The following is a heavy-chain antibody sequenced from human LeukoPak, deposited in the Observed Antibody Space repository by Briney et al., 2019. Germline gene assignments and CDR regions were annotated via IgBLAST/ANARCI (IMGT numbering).Heavy chain of an antibody. Sequence: SETLSLTCAVYGGSFSGYYWSWIRQPPGKGLEWTGSIYYSGSTYYNPSLKSRVTISVDTSKNQFSLKLSSVTAADTAVYYCERDRGYYGSGSIDYWGQGTLVTVSS. J-gene: IGHJ4*02. CDR3: ERDRGYYGSGSIDY. CDR2: IYYSGST. V-gene: IGHV4-34*01. D-gene: IGHD3-10*01. CDR1: GGSFSGYY.